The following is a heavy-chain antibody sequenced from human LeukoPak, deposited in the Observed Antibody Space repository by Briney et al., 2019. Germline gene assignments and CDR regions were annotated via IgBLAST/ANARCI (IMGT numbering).Heavy chain of an antibody. CDR1: GYTFTGYY. CDR2: INPNSGGT. J-gene: IGHJ4*02. CDR3: ARECWGATTRLYYFDY. Sequence: ASVKVSCKASGYTFTGYYMHWVRQAPGQGLEWMGWINPNSGGTNYAQKFQGRATMTRDTSISTAYMELSRLRSDDTAVYYCARECWGATTRLYYFDYWGQGTLVTVSS. D-gene: IGHD1-26*01. V-gene: IGHV1-2*02.